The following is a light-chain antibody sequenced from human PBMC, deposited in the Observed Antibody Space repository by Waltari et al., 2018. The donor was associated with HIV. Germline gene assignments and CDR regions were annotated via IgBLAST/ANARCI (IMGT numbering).Light chain of an antibody. Sequence: QSVLTQPPSASGTPGQRVTIPCAGSSSNVVRDSVSCDRQFPGTAPKLLISKTNQRPSGVPDRFSGSKSGTSASLAISGLQSDDESVYYCAAWDDSLNGPLFGGGTQLTVL. CDR1: SSNVVRDS. V-gene: IGLV1-44*01. J-gene: IGLJ2*01. CDR3: AAWDDSLNGPL. CDR2: KTN.